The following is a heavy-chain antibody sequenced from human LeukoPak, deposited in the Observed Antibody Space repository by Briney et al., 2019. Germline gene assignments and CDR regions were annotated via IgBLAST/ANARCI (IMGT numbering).Heavy chain of an antibody. CDR2: IYHSGST. CDR1: GGSISSGGYS. J-gene: IGHJ6*02. Sequence: PSQTLSLTCAVSGGSISSGGYSWSRIRQPPGKGLEWIGYIYHSGSTYYNPSLKSRVTISVDRSKNQFSLKLSSVTAADTAVYYCARGWDSFESSDPYSMDVWGQGTTVTVSS. V-gene: IGHV4-30-2*01. CDR3: ARGWDSFESSDPYSMDV. D-gene: IGHD1-26*01.